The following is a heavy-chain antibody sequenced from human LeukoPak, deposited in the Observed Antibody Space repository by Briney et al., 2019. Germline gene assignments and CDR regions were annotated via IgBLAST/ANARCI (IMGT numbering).Heavy chain of an antibody. CDR2: MNDSGST. CDR1: RGSFSGYF. D-gene: IGHD2-8*02. V-gene: IGHV4-34*01. J-gene: IGHJ3*01. CDR3: ARKGFVESTGWRGAFDV. Sequence: PSETLSLTCDVYRGSFSGYFWSWIRQTPGKGLEWLGEMNDSGSTNYNPSLKSRVTISVAVSKNQYSLRLTSVTAADTAVYYCARKGFVESTGWRGAFDVWGQGTMVTLSS.